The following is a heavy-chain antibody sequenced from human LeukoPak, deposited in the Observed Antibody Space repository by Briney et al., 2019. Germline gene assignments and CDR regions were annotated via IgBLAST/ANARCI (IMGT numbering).Heavy chain of an antibody. J-gene: IGHJ5*02. CDR2: IIPIFGTA. D-gene: IGHD6-19*01. Sequence: ASVKVSCKASGGTFSSYAISWVRQAPGQGLEWMGGIIPIFGTANYAQKFQGRVTITADESTSTAYMELSSLRSDDTAVYYCARARLIAVDLPEDWFDPWGQGTLVTVSS. V-gene: IGHV1-69*13. CDR3: ARARLIAVDLPEDWFDP. CDR1: GGTFSSYA.